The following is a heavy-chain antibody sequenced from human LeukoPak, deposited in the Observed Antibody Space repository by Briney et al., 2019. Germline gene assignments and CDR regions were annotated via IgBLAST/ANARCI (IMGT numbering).Heavy chain of an antibody. CDR2: IRYDGTNK. J-gene: IGHJ4*02. CDR1: GFTFNYYG. CDR3: ARASPLLWFGELPLFDY. Sequence: PGGSLRLSCTASGFTFNYYGIHWVRQTPGKGLEWVAFIRYDGTNKYYADSVKGRFTISRDNSRNTLFLQMNSLRAEDTAVYYCARASPLLWFGELPLFDYWGQGTLVT. D-gene: IGHD3-10*01. V-gene: IGHV3-30*02.